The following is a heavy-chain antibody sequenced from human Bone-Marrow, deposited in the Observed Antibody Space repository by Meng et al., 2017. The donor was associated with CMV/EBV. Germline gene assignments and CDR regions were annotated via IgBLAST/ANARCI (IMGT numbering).Heavy chain of an antibody. V-gene: IGHV3-7*01. J-gene: IGHJ6*02. CDR1: GFTFSSYW. CDR3: AREGYCSSTSCYKEYYYGMYV. D-gene: IGHD2-2*02. CDR2: IKQDGSEK. Sequence: GESLKISCAASGFTFSSYWMSWVRQAPGKGLEWVANIKQDGSEKYYVDSMKGRFTISRDNAKNSLYLQMNSLRAEDTAVYYCAREGYCSSTSCYKEYYYGMYVWGQGTTVTVSS.